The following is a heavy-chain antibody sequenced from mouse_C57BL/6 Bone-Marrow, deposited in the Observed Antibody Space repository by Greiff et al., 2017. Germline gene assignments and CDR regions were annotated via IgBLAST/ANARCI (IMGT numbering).Heavy chain of an antibody. Sequence: EVQLQESGGGLVKPGGSLKLSCAASGFTFSSYAMHWVRQTPEKRLEWVATISDGGSYTYYPDNVKGRFTISRDNAKNNLYLQLSHLKSEDTAMYYGARHYYGRAWVAYWGQGTLVTVSA. D-gene: IGHD1-1*01. CDR2: ISDGGSYT. J-gene: IGHJ3*01. CDR1: GFTFSSYA. CDR3: ARHYYGRAWVAY. V-gene: IGHV5-4*01.